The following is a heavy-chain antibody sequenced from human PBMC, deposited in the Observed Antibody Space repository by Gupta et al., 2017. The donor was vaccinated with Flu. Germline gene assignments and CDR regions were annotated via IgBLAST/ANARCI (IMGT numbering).Heavy chain of an antibody. J-gene: IGHJ4*02. V-gene: IGHV3-33*01. Sequence: QVHLVESGGGVVQPGRSLKISCAASGFSFSSFGMHWVRQAPGQGLEWIGVIWNDGNNRYYGNSLKGRFTISRDNSKNRVYLERDRLRVDDTAVYYCARGPRFLNRRAGFDFWGQGTLVTVSS. CDR3: ARGPRFLNRRAGFDF. CDR2: IWNDGNNR. CDR1: GFSFSSFG.